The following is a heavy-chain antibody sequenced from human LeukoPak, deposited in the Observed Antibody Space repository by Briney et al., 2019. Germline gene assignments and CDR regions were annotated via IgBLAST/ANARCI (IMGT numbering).Heavy chain of an antibody. CDR3: ARGVVYYYDSSGYLSTLDY. V-gene: IGHV4-59*12. Sequence: PSETLSLTCTVSGGSISSYYWSWIRQPPGKGLEWIGYIYYSGSTNYNPSLKSRVTISVDTSKNQFSLKLSSVTAADTAVYYCARGVVYYYDSSGYLSTLDYWGQGTLVTVSS. CDR1: GGSISSYY. D-gene: IGHD3-22*01. J-gene: IGHJ4*02. CDR2: IYYSGST.